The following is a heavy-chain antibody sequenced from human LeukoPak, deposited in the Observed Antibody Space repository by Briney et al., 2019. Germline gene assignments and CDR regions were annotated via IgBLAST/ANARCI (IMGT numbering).Heavy chain of an antibody. D-gene: IGHD2-2*01. Sequence: ASVKVSCKASGYTFTSYYMHWVRQAPGQGLEWMGIINPSGGSTSYAQKFQGRVTMTRDTSTSTVYMELSSLRSEDTAVYYCARADIEVVPAAPFDPWGQGTLVTVSS. CDR1: GYTFTSYY. CDR3: ARADIEVVPAAPFDP. J-gene: IGHJ5*02. CDR2: INPSGGST. V-gene: IGHV1-46*01.